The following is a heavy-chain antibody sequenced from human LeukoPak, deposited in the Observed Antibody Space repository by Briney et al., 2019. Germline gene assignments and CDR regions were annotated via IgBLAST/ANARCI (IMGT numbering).Heavy chain of an antibody. CDR1: GFTFTGYY. CDR2: ITSSGSSK. J-gene: IGHJ4*02. V-gene: IGHV3-11*01. CDR3: ARGGGYSFGPTELDF. D-gene: IGHD5-18*01. Sequence: GGSLRLSCAASGFTFTGYYMSWIRQAPGRGLKWVSYITSSGSSKNYADSVKGRFTISRDNAKNSVYLQMNGLRAEDTAVYYCARGGGYSFGPTELDFWGQGTLVTVSS.